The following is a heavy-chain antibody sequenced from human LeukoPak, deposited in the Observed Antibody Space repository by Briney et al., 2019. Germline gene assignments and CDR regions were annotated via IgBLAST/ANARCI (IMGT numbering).Heavy chain of an antibody. CDR3: AKDHGDYDSSYAFDI. CDR1: GFTFSSYG. CDR2: ISYDGSNK. V-gene: IGHV3-30*18. Sequence: PGGSLRLSCAASGFTFSSYGMHWVRQAPGNGLEWVAVISYDGSNKYYADSVKGRFTISRDNSKNTLYLQMNSLRAEDTAVYYCAKDHGDYDSSYAFDIWGQGTMVTVSS. J-gene: IGHJ3*02. D-gene: IGHD4-17*01.